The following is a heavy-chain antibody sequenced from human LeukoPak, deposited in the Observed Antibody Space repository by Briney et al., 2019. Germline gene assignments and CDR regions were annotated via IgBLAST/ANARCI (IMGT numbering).Heavy chain of an antibody. CDR2: IYCSGST. Sequence: SETLSLTCTVSGGSISSSRYYWGWIRQPPGKGLEWIGSIYCSGSTYYNPSLKSRVTISVDTSKNQFSLKLSSVTAADTAVYYCARATFYDFWSGYFHFDYWGQGTLVTVSS. CDR1: GGSISSSRYY. CDR3: ARATFYDFWSGYFHFDY. D-gene: IGHD3-3*01. V-gene: IGHV4-39*01. J-gene: IGHJ4*02.